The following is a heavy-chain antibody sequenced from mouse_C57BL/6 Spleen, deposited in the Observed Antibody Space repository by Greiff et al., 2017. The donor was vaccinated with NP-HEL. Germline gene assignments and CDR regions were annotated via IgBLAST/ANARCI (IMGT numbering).Heavy chain of an antibody. CDR1: GYTFTSYW. CDR3: AILSSLYFDY. D-gene: IGHD1-2*01. Sequence: QVQLQQPGAELVKPGASVTLSCKASGYTFTSYWMHWVKQRPGQGLEWIGMIHPNSGSTNYNEKFKSKATLTVDKSSSTAYMQLSSLTSEDSAVYYCAILSSLYFDYWGQGTTLTVSS. V-gene: IGHV1-64*01. J-gene: IGHJ2*01. CDR2: IHPNSGST.